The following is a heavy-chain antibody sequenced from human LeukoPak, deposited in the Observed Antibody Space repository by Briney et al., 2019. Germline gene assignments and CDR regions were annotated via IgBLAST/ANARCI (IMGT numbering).Heavy chain of an antibody. CDR1: GGSISSSSYY. J-gene: IGHJ5*02. CDR2: IYYSGST. CDR3: ARVVAAVNWFDP. V-gene: IGHV4-39*01. Sequence: PSETLSLTCTVSGGSISSSSYYWGSIRQPPGKGLEWIGSIYYSGSTYYNPSLKSRVTISVDTSKNQFSLKPSSVTAADTAVYYCARVVAAVNWFDPWGQGTLVTVSS. D-gene: IGHD2-15*01.